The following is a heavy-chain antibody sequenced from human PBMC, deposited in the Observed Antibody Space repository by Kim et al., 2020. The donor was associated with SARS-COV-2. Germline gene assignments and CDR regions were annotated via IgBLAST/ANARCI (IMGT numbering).Heavy chain of an antibody. J-gene: IGHJ3*02. D-gene: IGHD6-13*01. CDR3: ARSPRVKQQLVQRPDAFDI. V-gene: IGHV3-30*04. Sequence: GGSLRLSCAASGFTFSSYAMHWVRQAPGKGLEWVAVISYDGSNKYYADSVKGRFTISRDNSKNTLYLQMNSLRAEDTAVYYCARSPRVKQQLVQRPDAFDIWGQGTMVTVSS. CDR2: ISYDGSNK. CDR1: GFTFSSYA.